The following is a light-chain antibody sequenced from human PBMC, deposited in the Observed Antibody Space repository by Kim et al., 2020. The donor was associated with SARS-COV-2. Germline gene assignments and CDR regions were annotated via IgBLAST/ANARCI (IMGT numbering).Light chain of an antibody. Sequence: QSALTQPASVSGSPGQSITISCTGTSSDVGKYDHVSWFQKHPGKAPKLVIYEVSKGPSGVSNRFSGSKSGNTASLTISGLQAEDEADYYCCSYAGDVIPVIFGGGTKLSVL. V-gene: IGLV2-23*02. CDR1: SSDVGKYDH. CDR3: CSYAGDVIPVI. CDR2: EVS. J-gene: IGLJ2*01.